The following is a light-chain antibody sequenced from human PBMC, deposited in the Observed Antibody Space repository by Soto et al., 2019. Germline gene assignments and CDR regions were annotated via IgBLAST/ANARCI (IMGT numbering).Light chain of an antibody. CDR1: SSDIGSYNL. CDR2: EVN. CDR3: CSYSGSFTYV. Sequence: QSALTQPASVSGSPGQSITISCTGTSSDIGSYNLVSWFQQHPGKAPKVMIYEVNKRPSGVSNRFSGSKSGNTASLTISGLQAEDEADYFCCSYSGSFTYVFGTGTKLTVL. J-gene: IGLJ1*01. V-gene: IGLV2-23*02.